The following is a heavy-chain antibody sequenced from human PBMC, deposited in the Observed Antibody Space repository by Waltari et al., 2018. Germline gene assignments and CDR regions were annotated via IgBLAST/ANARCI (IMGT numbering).Heavy chain of an antibody. Sequence: QVQLQQWGAGLLKPSETLSRTCAVHGGSFSGYYWSCVRPPPGQGLEWIGEINHSGSTNYNPSLKSRVTISVDTSKNQFSLKLSSVTAADTAVYYCARGRARGGPYYYGSGRWFDPWGQGTLVTVSS. D-gene: IGHD3-10*01. J-gene: IGHJ5*02. V-gene: IGHV4-34*01. CDR2: INHSGST. CDR3: ARGRARGGPYYYGSGRWFDP. CDR1: GGSFSGYY.